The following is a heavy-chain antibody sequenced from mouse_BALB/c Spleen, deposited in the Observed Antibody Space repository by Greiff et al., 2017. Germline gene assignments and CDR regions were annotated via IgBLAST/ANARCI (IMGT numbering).Heavy chain of an antibody. Sequence: VQLQQSGAELVKPGASVKLSCTASGFNIKDTYMHWVKQRPEQGLEWIGRIDPANGNTKYDPKFQGKATITADTSSNTAYLQLSSLTSEDTAVYYCASYYGSRQDYFDYWGQGTTLTVSS. J-gene: IGHJ2*01. D-gene: IGHD1-1*01. CDR2: IDPANGNT. V-gene: IGHV14-3*02. CDR3: ASYYGSRQDYFDY. CDR1: GFNIKDTY.